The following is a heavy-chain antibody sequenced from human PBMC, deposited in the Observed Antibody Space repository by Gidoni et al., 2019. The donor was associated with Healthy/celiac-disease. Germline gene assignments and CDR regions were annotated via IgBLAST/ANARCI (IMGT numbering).Heavy chain of an antibody. CDR1: GFTFSSYS. V-gene: IGHV3-48*01. CDR3: ARGKRITIFGAPDY. Sequence: EVQLVESGGGLVQPGGSLRLSCAASGFTFSSYSMNWVRQAPGKGLEWVSYISSSSSTIYYADSVKGRFTISRDNAKNSLYLQMNSLRAEDTAVYYCARGKRITIFGAPDYWGQGTLVTVSS. J-gene: IGHJ4*02. D-gene: IGHD3-3*01. CDR2: ISSSSSTI.